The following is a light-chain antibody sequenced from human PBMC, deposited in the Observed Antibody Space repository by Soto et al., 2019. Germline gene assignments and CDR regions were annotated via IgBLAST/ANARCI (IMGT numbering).Light chain of an antibody. CDR1: QSVAGSY. Sequence: IVLTQSPGTLSLSPGERATLSCRASQSVAGSYSAWYQQKPGQGPRLLIYGASNRATGIPDRFSGSGSGTDFTLTISRLEPEDLAVYYCPLAKTFGQGT. V-gene: IGKV3-20*01. CDR2: GAS. CDR3: PLAKT. J-gene: IGKJ1*01.